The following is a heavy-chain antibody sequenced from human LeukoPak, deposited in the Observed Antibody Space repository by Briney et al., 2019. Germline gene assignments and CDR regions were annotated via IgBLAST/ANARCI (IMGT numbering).Heavy chain of an antibody. CDR3: ARDTSGWYFDY. Sequence: PGGSLRLSCAASGFTFSIYNMSWVRQAPGKGLEWVSYISSSSSTIFYADSLKGRFFVSRDNAKNSLYLHMNSLRAEDTAVYYCARDTSGWYFDYWGQGTLVTVSS. CDR1: GFTFSIYN. CDR2: ISSSSSTI. D-gene: IGHD6-19*01. J-gene: IGHJ4*02. V-gene: IGHV3-48*01.